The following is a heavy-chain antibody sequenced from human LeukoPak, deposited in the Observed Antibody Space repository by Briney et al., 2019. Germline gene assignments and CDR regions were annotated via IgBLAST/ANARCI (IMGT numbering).Heavy chain of an antibody. V-gene: IGHV3-23*01. CDR3: AKTRLYCSGTSCYAPPNYFDH. J-gene: IGHJ4*02. D-gene: IGHD2-2*01. CDR1: GFTFSSYT. CDR2: ITGSGGST. Sequence: GGSLRLSCAASGFTFSSYTMSWVRQAPGKGLELVSVITGSGGSTNYADSVKGRFTISRDISKNTLYLQMNSLRAEDTAVYYCAKTRLYCSGTSCYAPPNYFDHWGRGTLVTVSS.